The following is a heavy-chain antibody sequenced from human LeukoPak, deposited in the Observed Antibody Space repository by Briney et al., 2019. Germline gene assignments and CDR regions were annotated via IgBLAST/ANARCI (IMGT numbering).Heavy chain of an antibody. CDR2: MNPNSGNT. V-gene: IGHV1-8*01. CDR1: GYTFTSYD. D-gene: IGHD6-13*01. CDR3: AREAAGVDY. J-gene: IGHJ4*02. Sequence: ASVKVSCKASGYTFTSYDINWVRQATGQGLEWMGWMNPNSGNTGYAQKFRGRVTVTRNTSISTAYMELSSLRSEGTAVYYCAREAAGVDYWGQGTLVTVSS.